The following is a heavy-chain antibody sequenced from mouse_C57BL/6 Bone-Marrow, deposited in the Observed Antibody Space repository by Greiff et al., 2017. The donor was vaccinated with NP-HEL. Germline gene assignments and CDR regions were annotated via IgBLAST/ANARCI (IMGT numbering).Heavy chain of an antibody. V-gene: IGHV1-50*01. Sequence: QVQLKQPGAELVKPGASVKLSCKASGYTFTSYWMQWVKQRPGQGLEWIGEIDPSDSYTNYNQKFQGKATLTVDTSSSTAYMQLSSLTSEDSAVSYCARCGSPLDYWGQGTTLTVSS. J-gene: IGHJ2*01. CDR1: GYTFTSYW. CDR2: IDPSDSYT. CDR3: ARCGSPLDY.